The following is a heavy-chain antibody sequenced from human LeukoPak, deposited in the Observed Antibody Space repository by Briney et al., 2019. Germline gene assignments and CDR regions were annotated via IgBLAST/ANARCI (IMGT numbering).Heavy chain of an antibody. CDR2: INPNSGAT. V-gene: IGHV1-2*06. CDR3: ARVGDKDIPLKF. J-gene: IGHJ4*02. CDR1: GYTFTGYY. Sequence: ASVKVSCKASGYTFTGYYLHWVRQAPGQGLEWMGRINPNSGATNYAQKFQGRVIMTRDTSISTAYMELSRLRSDDTALYYCARVGDKDIPLKFWGRGTLVTVSS. D-gene: IGHD3-16*01.